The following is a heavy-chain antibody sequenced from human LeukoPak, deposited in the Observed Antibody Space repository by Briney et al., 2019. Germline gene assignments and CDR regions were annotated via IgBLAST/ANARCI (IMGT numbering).Heavy chain of an antibody. V-gene: IGHV3-74*01. D-gene: IGHD4-17*01. CDR2: INSDGSST. CDR1: GFTFSSYW. CDR3: ARAVFDDCGDPYFDY. J-gene: IGHJ4*02. Sequence: GGSLRLSCAASGFTFSSYWMHWVRQAPGKGLVWVSRINSDGSSTSYADSVKGRFTISRDNAKNTLYLQMNSLRAEDTAVYYCARAVFDDCGDPYFDYWGQGTLVTVSS.